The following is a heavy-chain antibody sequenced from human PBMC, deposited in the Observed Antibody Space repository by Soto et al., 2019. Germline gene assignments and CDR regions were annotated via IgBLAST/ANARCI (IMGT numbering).Heavy chain of an antibody. J-gene: IGHJ4*02. CDR2: IYYSGST. CDR3: ARVAYGESSSYFDS. D-gene: IGHD6-6*01. V-gene: IGHV4-59*01. Sequence: SETLSLTCTVSGGSISSYYWSWIRQPPGKGLEWIGYIYYSGSTNYNPSLKSRVTISVDTSKNQFSLKLSSVNAADTAVYYCARVAYGESSSYFDSWSQGTLFTVSS. CDR1: GGSISSYY.